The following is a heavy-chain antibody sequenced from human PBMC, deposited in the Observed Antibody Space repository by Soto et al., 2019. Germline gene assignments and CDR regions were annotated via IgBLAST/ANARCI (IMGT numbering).Heavy chain of an antibody. CDR3: AKVMIVVAFTSFDY. J-gene: IGHJ4*02. CDR2: ISISGSNI. V-gene: IGHV3-21*04. CDR1: GFTFSRYS. D-gene: IGHD3-22*01. Sequence: PGGSLRLSCAASGFTFSRYSMNWVRQAPGKGLEWVSSISISGSNIYYADSVKGRFTISRDNSKNTLYLQMNSLRAEDTAVYYCAKVMIVVAFTSFDYWGQGTLVTV.